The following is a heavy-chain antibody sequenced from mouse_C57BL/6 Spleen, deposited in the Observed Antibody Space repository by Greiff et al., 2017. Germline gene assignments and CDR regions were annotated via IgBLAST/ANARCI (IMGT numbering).Heavy chain of an antibody. CDR1: GYTFTDYN. CDR2: FNPNNGGT. V-gene: IGHV1-22*01. Sequence: EVKLMESGPELVKPGASVKMSCKASGYTFTDYNMHWVKQSHGKSLEWIGYFNPNNGGTSYNQKFKGKATLTVNKSSSTAYMELRSLTSEDSAVYYCASGKGKGYWYFDVWGTGTTVTVSS. J-gene: IGHJ1*03. CDR3: ASGKGKGYWYFDV.